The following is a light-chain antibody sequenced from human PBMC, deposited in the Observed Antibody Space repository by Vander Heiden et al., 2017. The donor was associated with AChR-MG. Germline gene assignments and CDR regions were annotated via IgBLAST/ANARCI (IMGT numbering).Light chain of an antibody. Sequence: DIQMTQSPSSLSASVGDRITITCRASQSISSYLNWYQQKPGKAPKLLIYASSSLQSGVLSRFSGSGSGTDFTLTISSLKPEDFATYYCQQSYSTLDTFGQGTKLEIK. CDR3: QQSYSTLDT. CDR1: QSISSY. V-gene: IGKV1-39*01. CDR2: ASS. J-gene: IGKJ2*01.